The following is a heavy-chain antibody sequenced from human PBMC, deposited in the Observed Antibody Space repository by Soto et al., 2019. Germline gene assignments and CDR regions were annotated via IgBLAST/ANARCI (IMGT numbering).Heavy chain of an antibody. D-gene: IGHD2-21*02. CDR1: GFTFSSYG. CDR2: ISYDGSNK. J-gene: IGHJ4*02. CDR3: AKGVGPYCGGDCYPLGY. Sequence: PGGSLRLSCAASGFTFSSYGMHWVRQAPGKGLEWVAVISYDGSNKYYADSVKGRFTISRDNSKNTLYLQMNSLRAEDTAVYYCAKGVGPYCGGDCYPLGYWGQGTLVTVSS. V-gene: IGHV3-30*18.